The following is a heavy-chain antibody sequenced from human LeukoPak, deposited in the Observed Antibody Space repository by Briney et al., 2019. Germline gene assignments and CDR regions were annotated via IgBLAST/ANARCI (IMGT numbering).Heavy chain of an antibody. V-gene: IGHV4-59*01. J-gene: IGHJ3*02. Sequence: PSETLSLTCTVSGGSISSYYWSWVRQPPGKGLEWIGYIYYSGSTNYNPSLKSRLTISVDTSKNQFSPKLSSVTAADTAVYYCARWRRGNDAFDIWGQGTMVTVSS. D-gene: IGHD3-3*01. CDR1: GGSISSYY. CDR3: ARWRRGNDAFDI. CDR2: IYYSGST.